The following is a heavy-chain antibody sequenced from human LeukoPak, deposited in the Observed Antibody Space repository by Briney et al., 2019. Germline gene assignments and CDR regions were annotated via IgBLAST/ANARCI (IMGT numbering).Heavy chain of an antibody. J-gene: IGHJ4*02. V-gene: IGHV1-46*01. CDR1: GYTFTSYC. D-gene: IGHD3-22*01. CDR3: ARDRSGSGYYPVWYFDY. CDR2: INPSGGST. Sequence: ASVKVSCKASGYTFTSYCMHWVRQAPGQGLEWMGIINPSGGSTSYAQKFQGRVTMTRDTSTSTVYMELSSLRSEDTAVYYCARDRSGSGYYPVWYFDYWGQGTLVTVSS.